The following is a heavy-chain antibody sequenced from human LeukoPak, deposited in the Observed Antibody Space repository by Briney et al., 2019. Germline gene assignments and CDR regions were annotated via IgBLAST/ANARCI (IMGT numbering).Heavy chain of an antibody. CDR3: ARVGATSGEGRIDY. D-gene: IGHD1-26*01. CDR1: GYTFTGYY. V-gene: IGHV1-2*02. J-gene: IGHJ4*02. Sequence: ASVKVSCKASGYTFTGYYMHWVRQAPGQGLEWMGWINPNSGGTNYAQKFQGRVTMTRDTSISTAYMELSRLRSDVTAVYYCARVGATSGEGRIDYWGQGTLVTVSS. CDR2: INPNSGGT.